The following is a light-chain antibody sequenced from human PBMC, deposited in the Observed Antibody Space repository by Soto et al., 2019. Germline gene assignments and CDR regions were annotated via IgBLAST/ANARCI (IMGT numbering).Light chain of an antibody. CDR3: QQYHSTPYT. Sequence: DIVMTQSPDSLAMSLGERATISCKSSQSVLYNFNKKSYLAWYQQKPGQPPRLLIYWASTRESGVPDRFSGSGSGTDFTLTISSLQAEDVAVYYCQQYHSTPYTFGQGTKLEIK. CDR2: WAS. V-gene: IGKV4-1*01. J-gene: IGKJ2*01. CDR1: QSVLYNFNKKSY.